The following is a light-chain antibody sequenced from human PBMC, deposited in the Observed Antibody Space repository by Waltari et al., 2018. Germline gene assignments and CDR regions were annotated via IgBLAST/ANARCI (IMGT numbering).Light chain of an antibody. J-gene: IGKJ1*01. CDR1: RSVRSGY. Sequence: EIVLTKSPGPLPLSTGERATLSCSASRSVRSGYLAWYQQKPGQAARVXIXGASSRATGIPDRFSGSGSGTDFTLTISRLEPEDFAVYYCQQYGSSPRTFGQGTKVEIK. V-gene: IGKV3-20*01. CDR3: QQYGSSPRT. CDR2: GAS.